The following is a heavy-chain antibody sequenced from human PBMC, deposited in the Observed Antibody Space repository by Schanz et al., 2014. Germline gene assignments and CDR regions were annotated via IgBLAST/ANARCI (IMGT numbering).Heavy chain of an antibody. J-gene: IGHJ4*02. CDR2: ISSGGTTT. V-gene: IGHV3-11*01. CDR1: GFIFSDYY. Sequence: QVQLVESGGGLVKPGGSLRLSCAASGFIFSDYYMAWIRQAPGKGPEYVSYISSGGTTTYHSDSVKGRFTISRDSAENSLYLQMNSLRAEDTAVYYCARDLPRTFLFDYWGQGTLVTVSS. CDR3: ARDLPRTFLFDY.